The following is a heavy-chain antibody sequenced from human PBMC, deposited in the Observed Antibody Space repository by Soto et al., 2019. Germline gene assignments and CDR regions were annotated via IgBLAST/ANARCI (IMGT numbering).Heavy chain of an antibody. V-gene: IGHV1-69*13. Sequence: SVKVSCKASGGTFSSYAISGVRQAPGQGLEWMGGIIPIFGKANYAQKFQGRVTITADGSRNTANMDLNNQRAGGTAGYECARLGAEDTAMYYYYDYCYGMDVWGQGTTVTVSS. D-gene: IGHD5-18*01. CDR1: GGTFSSYA. J-gene: IGHJ6*02. CDR3: ARLGAEDTAMYYYYDYCYGMDV. CDR2: IIPIFGKA.